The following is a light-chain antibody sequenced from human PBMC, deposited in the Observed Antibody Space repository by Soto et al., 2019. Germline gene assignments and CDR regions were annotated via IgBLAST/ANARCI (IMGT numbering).Light chain of an antibody. CDR1: SSNIGNNY. CDR2: DNN. J-gene: IGLJ1*01. CDR3: GTWDSSLSAYV. V-gene: IGLV1-51*01. Sequence: SVLTQPPSVSAAPGQKVTISCSGSSSNIGNNYVSWYQQLPGTAPKLLIYDNNKRPSGIPDRFSGSKSGTSATLGITGFQTGGEADYYCGTWDSSLSAYVFGTGTKVTVL.